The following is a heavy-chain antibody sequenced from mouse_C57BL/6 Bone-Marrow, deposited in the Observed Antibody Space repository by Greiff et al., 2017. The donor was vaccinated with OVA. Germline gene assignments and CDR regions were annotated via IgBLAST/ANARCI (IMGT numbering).Heavy chain of an antibody. CDR1: GYTFTSYW. V-gene: IGHV1-5*01. CDR3: TRTGGGAY. D-gene: IGHD4-1*01. Sequence: EVQLQQSGTVLARPGASVKMSCKTSGYTFTSYWMHWVKQRPGQGLEWIGAIYPGNSDTSYNQKFKGKAKLTAVTSASTAYMEVSSLTNEDSAVYYCTRTGGGAYWGQGTLVTVSA. J-gene: IGHJ3*01. CDR2: IYPGNSDT.